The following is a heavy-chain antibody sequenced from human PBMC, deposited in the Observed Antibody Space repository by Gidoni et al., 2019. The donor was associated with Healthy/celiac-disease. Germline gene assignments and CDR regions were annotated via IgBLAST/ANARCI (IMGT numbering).Heavy chain of an antibody. CDR3: VKDWSGYSYGRFDP. J-gene: IGHJ5*02. CDR1: RSTLSSYA. D-gene: IGHD5-18*01. Sequence: EVQLVESGRGFVQPGGSLRLPRSASRSTLSSYAMHWVRQAPGKGLEYVSAISGNGGSTYDADAVKGRFTISRDNSKNTLYLQMSSLRAEDTAVYYCVKDWSGYSYGRFDPWGQGTLVTVSS. V-gene: IGHV3-64D*06. CDR2: ISGNGGST.